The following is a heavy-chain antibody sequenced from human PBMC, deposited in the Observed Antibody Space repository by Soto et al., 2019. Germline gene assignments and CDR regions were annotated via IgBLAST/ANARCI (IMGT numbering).Heavy chain of an antibody. D-gene: IGHD6-19*01. Sequence: PSETLSLTCSVSGYSVNSASYWGWIRQPPGKGPEWIASIYHGGTTFYNPSLKSRITVAVDTSNNQFSLKVRSVTAADTAVYYCARAHAMVVAGSTFDYWGHGTLVTVSS. CDR2: IYHGGTT. CDR3: ARAHAMVVAGSTFDY. V-gene: IGHV4-38-2*02. J-gene: IGHJ4*01. CDR1: GYSVNSASY.